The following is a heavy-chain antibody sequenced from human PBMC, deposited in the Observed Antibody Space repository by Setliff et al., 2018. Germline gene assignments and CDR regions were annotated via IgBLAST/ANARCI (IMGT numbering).Heavy chain of an antibody. CDR2: ISAYNGDT. CDR1: GFTFRNYA. V-gene: IGHV1-18*01. J-gene: IGHJ4*02. CDR3: SRLVRYCTATSCQRLSGGEF. D-gene: IGHD2-2*01. Sequence: ASVKVSCKASGFTFRNYAISWVRQAPGQGLEWMGWISAYNGDTTYTQNLQGRVTLTTDTSTTTAYMELSSLTFDDTAVYFCSRLVRYCTATSCQRLSGGEFWGQGTLVTVSS.